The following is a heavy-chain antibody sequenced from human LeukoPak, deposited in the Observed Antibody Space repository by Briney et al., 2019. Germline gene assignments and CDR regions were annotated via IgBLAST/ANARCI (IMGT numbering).Heavy chain of an antibody. D-gene: IGHD3-9*01. Sequence: SETLSLTCTVSGGSISSYYWSWIRQPPGKGLEWIGYIYYSGSTNYNPSLKSRVTMTRDTSISTAYMELSRLRSDDTAVYYCARGGFGGYFDWLLPPGYRSGRGIRWDYWGQGTLVTVSS. CDR3: ARGGFGGYFDWLLPPGYRSGRGIRWDY. CDR1: GGSISSYY. CDR2: IYYSGST. V-gene: IGHV4-59*01. J-gene: IGHJ4*02.